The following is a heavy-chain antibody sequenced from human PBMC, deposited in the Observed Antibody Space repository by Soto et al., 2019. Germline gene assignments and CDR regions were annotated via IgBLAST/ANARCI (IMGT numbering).Heavy chain of an antibody. Sequence: GGSLKLSCAASGFTFSSYAMSWVRQAPGKGLEWVSAISGSGGSTYYADSVKGRFTISRDNSKNTLYLQMNSLRAEDTAVYHCANDISADVLLWFGDYGMDVWGQGTTVTVS. CDR3: ANDISADVLLWFGDYGMDV. CDR2: ISGSGGST. V-gene: IGHV3-23*01. D-gene: IGHD3-10*01. J-gene: IGHJ6*02. CDR1: GFTFSSYA.